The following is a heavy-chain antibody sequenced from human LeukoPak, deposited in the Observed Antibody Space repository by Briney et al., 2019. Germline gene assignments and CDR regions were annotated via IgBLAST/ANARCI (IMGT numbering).Heavy chain of an antibody. CDR3: ATRSSASSGAFDI. D-gene: IGHD6-6*01. CDR2: IYHSWST. V-gene: IGHV4-30-2*01. Sequence: SQTLSLTCAVSGGSISSGCYSWSWIRQPPGKGLEWIGYIYHSWSTYYNPSLKSRVTISVDRSKNQFSLKLSSVTAADTAVYYCATRSSASSGAFDIWGQGTMVTVSS. J-gene: IGHJ3*02. CDR1: GGSISSGCYS.